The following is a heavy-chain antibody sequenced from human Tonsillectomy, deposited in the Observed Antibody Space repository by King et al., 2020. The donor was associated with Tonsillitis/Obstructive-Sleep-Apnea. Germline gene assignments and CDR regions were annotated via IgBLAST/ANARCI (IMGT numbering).Heavy chain of an antibody. CDR2: IDHSGSS. CDR3: ARGMEQDFWSGNYSDAFEI. D-gene: IGHD3-3*01. J-gene: IGHJ3*02. CDR1: GGSLINYY. Sequence: VQLQQWGAGLLKPSETLSLSCGVYGGSLINYYWSWIRQPPGKGLEWIGEIDHSGSSKYNPSLKSRVTISVDTSKNQFSLKLRSLTAADTAVYYCARGMEQDFWSGNYSDAFEIWGQGTMVTVSS. V-gene: IGHV4-34*01.